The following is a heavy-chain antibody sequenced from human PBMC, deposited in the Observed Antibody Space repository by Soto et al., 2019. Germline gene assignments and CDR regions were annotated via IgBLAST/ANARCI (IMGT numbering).Heavy chain of an antibody. CDR3: ARLLGYCSGGSCYPNWFDP. D-gene: IGHD2-15*01. CDR1: GGSISSSSYY. J-gene: IGHJ5*02. V-gene: IGHV4-39*01. Sequence: SETLSLTCTVSGGSISSSSYYWGWIRQPPGKGLEWIGSIYYSGSTYYDPSLKSRVTISVDTSKNQFSLKLSSVTAADTAVYYCARLLGYCSGGSCYPNWFDPWGQGTLVTVSS. CDR2: IYYSGST.